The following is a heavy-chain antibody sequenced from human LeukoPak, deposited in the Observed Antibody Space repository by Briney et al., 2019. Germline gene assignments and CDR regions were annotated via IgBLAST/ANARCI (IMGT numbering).Heavy chain of an antibody. Sequence: GGSLRLSCAASGFTFSSYGMHWVRQAPGKGLEWVALISYDGSNEYYGDSVKGRFTISRDNSKSTLYLQMNSLRAEDTAVYYCAKDQGYTYGHSFDYWGQGTLVTVSS. CDR2: ISYDGSNE. J-gene: IGHJ4*02. V-gene: IGHV3-30*18. CDR3: AKDQGYTYGHSFDY. CDR1: GFTFSSYG. D-gene: IGHD5-18*01.